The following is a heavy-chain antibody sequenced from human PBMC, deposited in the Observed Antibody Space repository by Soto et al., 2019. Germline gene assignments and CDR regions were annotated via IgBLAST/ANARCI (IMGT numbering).Heavy chain of an antibody. J-gene: IGHJ4*02. Sequence: QVQLQESGPGLVKPSETLSLTCTVSGGSISDYYWSWVRQPPGKGLQWIGYIYYTGSTNYNPALQARVTISLATSENQFSLKLSSVTAADTAVYYCARGRQWLAFWGQGTLLTVSS. CDR1: GGSISDYY. CDR3: ARGRQWLAF. V-gene: IGHV4-59*01. CDR2: IYYTGST. D-gene: IGHD6-19*01.